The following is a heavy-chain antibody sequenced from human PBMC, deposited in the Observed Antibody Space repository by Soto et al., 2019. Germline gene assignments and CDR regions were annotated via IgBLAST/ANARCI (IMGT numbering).Heavy chain of an antibody. V-gene: IGHV3-30-3*01. CDR1: GFTFSSYA. CDR2: ISHDGNNT. Sequence: GGSLRLSCAASGFTFSSYAMYWVRQAPGKGLEWMAFISHDGNNTYYADSVKGRFSISRDNSKNTLYLQMNSLRTEDTAMFYCARPSYYSDSTTYYDGQPADYWGLGTLVTVSS. J-gene: IGHJ4*02. D-gene: IGHD3-22*01. CDR3: ARPSYYSDSTTYYDGQPADY.